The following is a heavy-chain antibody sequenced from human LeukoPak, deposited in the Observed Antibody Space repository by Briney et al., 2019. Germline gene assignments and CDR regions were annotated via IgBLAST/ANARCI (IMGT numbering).Heavy chain of an antibody. D-gene: IGHD4-23*01. CDR2: INSDGSST. CDR3: ARDQDFTVVTQNFDY. CDR1: GFTFSSYW. Sequence: GGSLRLSCAASGFTFSSYWMHWVRQAPGKGLVWVSRINSDGSSTSYADSVKGRFAISRDNAKNTLYLQMNSLRAEDTAVYYCARDQDFTVVTQNFDYWGQGTLVTVSS. V-gene: IGHV3-74*01. J-gene: IGHJ4*02.